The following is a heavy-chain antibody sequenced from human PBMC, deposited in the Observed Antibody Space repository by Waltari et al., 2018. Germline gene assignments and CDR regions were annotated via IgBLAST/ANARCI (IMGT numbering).Heavy chain of an antibody. CDR3: ARARYPQVEVARRALDI. CDR1: GGTFRRYA. V-gene: IGHV1-69*05. J-gene: IGHJ3*02. D-gene: IGHD2-21*01. Sequence: QVQLVPSGAEVKKPGSSVKVSCKASGGTFRRYAISWVRQAPGQGLEWRGGIIPIFGTANYDQKVQGRVRITTDESTSKAYMELSSLSSEDTAVYYCARARYPQVEVARRALDIWGQGTMVTVSS. CDR2: IIPIFGTA.